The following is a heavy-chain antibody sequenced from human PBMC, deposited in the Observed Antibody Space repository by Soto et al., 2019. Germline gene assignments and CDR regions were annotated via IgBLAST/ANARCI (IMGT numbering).Heavy chain of an antibody. CDR1: GGTFSSYT. D-gene: IGHD3-3*01. Sequence: SVKVSCKASGGTFSSYTISWVRQAPGQGLEWMGRIIPILGIANYAQKFQGRVTITADKSTSTAYMELSSLRSEDTAVYYCARAPFVRFLDHNWFDPWGQGTLVTVSS. J-gene: IGHJ5*02. CDR2: IIPILGIA. CDR3: ARAPFVRFLDHNWFDP. V-gene: IGHV1-69*02.